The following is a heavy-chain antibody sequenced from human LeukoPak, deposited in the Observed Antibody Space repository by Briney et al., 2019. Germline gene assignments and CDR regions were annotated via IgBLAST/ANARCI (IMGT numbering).Heavy chain of an antibody. D-gene: IGHD2-2*01. Sequence: PGGSLRLSCAASGFTFSTYWMSWVRRAPGIGLQWVANIKQDGSVKYYVDSVKGRFAISRDNAKNSLHLQMNSLRVEDTAVYFCARVLAVPVALYFYYGLDVWGQGTTVTVSS. CDR2: IKQDGSVK. CDR3: ARVLAVPVALYFYYGLDV. J-gene: IGHJ6*02. CDR1: GFTFSTYW. V-gene: IGHV3-7*04.